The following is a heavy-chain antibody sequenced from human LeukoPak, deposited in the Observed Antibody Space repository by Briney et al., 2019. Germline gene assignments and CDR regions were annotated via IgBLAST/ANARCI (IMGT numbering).Heavy chain of an antibody. J-gene: IGHJ4*02. CDR1: GYTFTTYN. D-gene: IGHD6-19*01. Sequence: ASVKDSCKPSGYTFTTYNMHWVRHAPGQGLEWMGIIKPSGGTTNYAQKFQGRVTMTRDASTTTLYMELSSLRSEDTAVYYCARGRPGSGWSFDYWGQGTLVTVSS. CDR2: IKPSGGTT. CDR3: ARGRPGSGWSFDY. V-gene: IGHV1-46*01.